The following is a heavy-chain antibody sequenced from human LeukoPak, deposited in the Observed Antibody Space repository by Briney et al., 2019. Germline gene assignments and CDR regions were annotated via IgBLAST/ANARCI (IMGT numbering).Heavy chain of an antibody. V-gene: IGHV4-39*07. CDR1: GDSISSSSYY. Sequence: SETLSLTCTVSGDSISSSSYYWGWIRQPPGKGLEWIGSIYGRGSTYYNPSLKSRVILSVDTSKNQFSLKLSSVTAADTAVYYRARHRLVKAPPTYYDILTGLFDYWGQGTLVTVSS. CDR3: ARHRLVKAPPTYYDILTGLFDY. D-gene: IGHD3-9*01. J-gene: IGHJ4*02. CDR2: IYGRGST.